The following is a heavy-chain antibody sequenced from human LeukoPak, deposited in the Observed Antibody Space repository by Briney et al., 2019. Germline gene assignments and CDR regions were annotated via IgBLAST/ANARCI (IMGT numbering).Heavy chain of an antibody. CDR1: GGSISSYY. V-gene: IGHV4-59*01. CDR3: ATDRLGIVDAFDI. CDR2: IYYSGST. Sequence: SETLSLTCTVSGGSISSYYWSWIRQPPGKGLEWIGYIYYSGSTNYNPSLKSRVTILVDTSKNQFSLKLSSVTAADTAVYYCATDRLGIVDAFDIWGQGTMVTVSS. D-gene: IGHD1-26*01. J-gene: IGHJ3*02.